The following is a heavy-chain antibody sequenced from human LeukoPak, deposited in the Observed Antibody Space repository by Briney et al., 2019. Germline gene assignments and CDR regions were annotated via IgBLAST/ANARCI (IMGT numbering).Heavy chain of an antibody. CDR1: GFTFSNYG. CDR2: IWFDGSGT. J-gene: IGHJ4*02. CDR3: ARHASTHYFDS. D-gene: IGHD2/OR15-2a*01. Sequence: GGSLRLSCVASGFTFSNYGMHWVRQAPGKGLEWVAIIWFDGSGTYYADSVKGRVTFSRDNSKNTLYLQMNSLRAEDTAMYYCARHASTHYFDSWGRGTLVTVSS. V-gene: IGHV3-33*01.